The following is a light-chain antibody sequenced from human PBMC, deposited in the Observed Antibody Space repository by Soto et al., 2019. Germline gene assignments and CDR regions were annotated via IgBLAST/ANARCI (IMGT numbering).Light chain of an antibody. Sequence: LTQPPSVSGAPGQRVTISCTGSSSNIGAGYDVHWYQQLPGTAPKLLIYGNSNRPSGVPDRISGSKSGTSASLAISGLQAEDEADYYCQSFDSSLSGWVFGGGTKLTVL. J-gene: IGLJ2*01. CDR3: QSFDSSLSGWV. V-gene: IGLV1-40*01. CDR1: SSNIGAGYD. CDR2: GNS.